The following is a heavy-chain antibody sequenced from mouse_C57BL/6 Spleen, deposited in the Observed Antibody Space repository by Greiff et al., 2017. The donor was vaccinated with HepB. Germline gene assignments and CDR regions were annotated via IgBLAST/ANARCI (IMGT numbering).Heavy chain of an antibody. Sequence: EVNVVESEGGLVQPGSSMKLSCTASGFTFSDYYMAWVRQVPEKGLEWVANINYDGSSTYYLDSLKSRFIISRDNAKNILYLQKSSLTSEDTATYYCARRSNYCGSHWFAYWGQGTLVTVSA. CDR1: GFTFSDYY. CDR3: ARRSNYCGSHWFAY. D-gene: IGHD1-1*01. J-gene: IGHJ3*01. V-gene: IGHV5-16*01. CDR2: INYDGSST.